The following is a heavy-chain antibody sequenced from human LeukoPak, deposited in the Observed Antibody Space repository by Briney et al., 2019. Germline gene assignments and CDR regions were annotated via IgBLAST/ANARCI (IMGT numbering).Heavy chain of an antibody. V-gene: IGHV3-48*03. Sequence: GGSLRLSCAASGFTFSSYEMNWVRQAPGKGLEWVSYISSSGSTIYYADSVKGRFTISRDNAKNSLYLQMNSLRAEDTAVYYCAREDLSGYGEIDYSGQGTLVTVSS. CDR3: AREDLSGYGEIDY. CDR1: GFTFSSYE. CDR2: ISSSGSTI. J-gene: IGHJ4*02. D-gene: IGHD5-12*01.